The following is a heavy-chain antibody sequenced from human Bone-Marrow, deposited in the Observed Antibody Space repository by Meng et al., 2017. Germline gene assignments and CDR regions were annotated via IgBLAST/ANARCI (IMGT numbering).Heavy chain of an antibody. Sequence: QVQLVELVRALVQRCVVLCISFACSGLTLGEYSMICILQAPGKGLEWISYISSSGNTIYYEDSVKGRFTISRDNAKNSLYLQMNGLRAEDTAVYYCAGDFDYWGQGTLVTVSS. J-gene: IGHJ4*02. CDR1: GLTLGEYS. CDR3: AGDFDY. CDR2: ISSSGNTI. V-gene: IGHV3-11*04.